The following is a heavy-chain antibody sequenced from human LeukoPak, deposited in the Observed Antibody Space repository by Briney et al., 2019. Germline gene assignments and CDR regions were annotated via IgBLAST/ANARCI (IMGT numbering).Heavy chain of an antibody. CDR1: GGTFSSYA. J-gene: IGHJ4*02. V-gene: IGHV1-69*05. D-gene: IGHD6-13*01. CDR2: IIPIFGTA. CDR3: ARGSSSWYRDY. Sequence: ASVKVSCKASGGTFSSYAISWVRQAPGQGLEWMGGIIPIFGTANYAQKFQGRVTITTDESTSTAYMELRSLRSDDTAVYYCARGSSSWYRDYWGQGTLVTVSS.